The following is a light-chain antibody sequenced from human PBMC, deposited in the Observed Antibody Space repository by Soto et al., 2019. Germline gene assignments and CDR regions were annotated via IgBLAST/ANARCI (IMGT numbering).Light chain of an antibody. Sequence: DIQLTQSPSTLSASVGDRVTITCRASQSISSWLAWYQQKPGKAPKFLIYKTSDLASGVPSRFSGSGSGTEFTLTISSLQPDDFATYYCQYYNNFWLTFGQGTKVEIK. CDR1: QSISSW. CDR3: QYYNNFWLT. J-gene: IGKJ1*01. V-gene: IGKV1-5*03. CDR2: KTS.